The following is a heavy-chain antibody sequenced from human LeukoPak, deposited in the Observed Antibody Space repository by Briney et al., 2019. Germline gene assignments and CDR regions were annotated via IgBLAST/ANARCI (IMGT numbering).Heavy chain of an antibody. CDR2: INPSGGST. D-gene: IGHD1-26*01. V-gene: IGHV1-46*01. Sequence: ASVKVSCKASGHTFTSYYMHWVRQAPGQGLEWMGIINPSGGSTSYAQKFQGRVTMTRDTSTSTVYMELSSLRSEDTAVYCCARHSRSYRDLDYGGQGTLVTVSS. J-gene: IGHJ4*02. CDR1: GHTFTSYY. CDR3: ARHSRSYRDLDY.